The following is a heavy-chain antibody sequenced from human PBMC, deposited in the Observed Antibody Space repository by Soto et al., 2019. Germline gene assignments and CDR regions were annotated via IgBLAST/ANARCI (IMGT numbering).Heavy chain of an antibody. Sequence: GVSLRLSFAASGFTFSGFGMHWVRQAPGKGLEWVAVIWYDGSNKYYADSVKGRFTISRDDSKNTLYLQMNSLRAEDTGVYYCARHAYYGSGSYAYWGQGTLVTVSS. D-gene: IGHD3-10*01. CDR2: IWYDGSNK. V-gene: IGHV3-33*01. J-gene: IGHJ4*02. CDR3: ARHAYYGSGSYAY. CDR1: GFTFSGFG.